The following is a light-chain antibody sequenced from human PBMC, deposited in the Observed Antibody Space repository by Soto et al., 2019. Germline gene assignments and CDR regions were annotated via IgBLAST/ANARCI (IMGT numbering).Light chain of an antibody. V-gene: IGKV3-15*01. CDR1: QSDSSN. CDR2: AAS. J-gene: IGKJ1*01. CDR3: QPYNNWPPWT. Sequence: EIVMTQSPATLSVSPGERATLSCRASQSDSSNLVWYQQKPGQAPRLLIDAASTRATGIPARFSGSGSGTEFTLTISSLQSEDFAVYYCQPYNNWPPWTFGQGTKVEIK.